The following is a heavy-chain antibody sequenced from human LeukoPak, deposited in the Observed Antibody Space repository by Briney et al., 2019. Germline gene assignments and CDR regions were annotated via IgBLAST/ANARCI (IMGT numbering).Heavy chain of an antibody. J-gene: IGHJ4*02. CDR1: GGSISSSSYY. V-gene: IGHV4-39*01. CDR2: IYYSGSI. Sequence: SETLSLTCTVSGGSISSSSYYWGWIRQPPGKGLEWIGSIYYSGSIYYNPSLKSRVTISVDTSKNQFSLNLSSVTAADTAVYYCARLYYDSSGYYQICYFDYWGQGTLVTVSS. D-gene: IGHD3-22*01. CDR3: ARLYYDSSGYYQICYFDY.